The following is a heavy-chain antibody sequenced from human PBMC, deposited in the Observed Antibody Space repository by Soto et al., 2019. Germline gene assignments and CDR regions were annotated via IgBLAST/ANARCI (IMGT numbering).Heavy chain of an antibody. CDR3: VRPRGNSWSDF. CDR2: TYYRSKWYN. J-gene: IGHJ4*02. D-gene: IGHD1-26*01. Sequence: SQTLSLTCAISGDSVSNSSVTWDWIRQSTSRSLEWLGRTYYRSKWYNDYAESVKSRITINPDTSKNQFSLHLNSVTPEDTPVYYFVRPRGNSWSDFWGQGTLVTVCS. CDR1: GDSVSNSSVT. V-gene: IGHV6-1*01.